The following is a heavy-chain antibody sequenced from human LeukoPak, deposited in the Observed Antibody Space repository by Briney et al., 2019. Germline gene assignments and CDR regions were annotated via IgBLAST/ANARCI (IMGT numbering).Heavy chain of an antibody. CDR1: GFTFSSYG. Sequence: PGRSLRLSCAASGFTFSSYGMDWVRQAPGKGLGWVAVISYDGSNKYYADSVKGRFTISRDNSKNTLYLQMNSLRAEDTAVYYCAKESAVVTFDYWGQGTLVTVSS. D-gene: IGHD4-4*01. J-gene: IGHJ4*02. CDR2: ISYDGSNK. CDR3: AKESAVVTFDY. V-gene: IGHV3-30*18.